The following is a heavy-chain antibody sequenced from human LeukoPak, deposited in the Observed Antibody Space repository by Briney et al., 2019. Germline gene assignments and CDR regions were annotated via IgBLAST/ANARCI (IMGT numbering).Heavy chain of an antibody. CDR2: IFYSGST. Sequence: SETLSLTCTVSGGSTSTHYWGWIRQPPGKGLEWIADIFYSGSTNYNPSLKSRVTMSVDTSTHQFSLKLSSVTTADTAVYYCARGYCSSASCYIPSPYYMDVWGKGTTVTVSS. CDR1: GGSTSTHY. J-gene: IGHJ6*03. D-gene: IGHD2-2*02. V-gene: IGHV4-59*11. CDR3: ARGYCSSASCYIPSPYYMDV.